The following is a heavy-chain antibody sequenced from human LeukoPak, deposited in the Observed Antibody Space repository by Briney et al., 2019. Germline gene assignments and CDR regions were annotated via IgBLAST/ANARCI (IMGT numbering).Heavy chain of an antibody. CDR3: ARDRRSKQQLIYFQH. J-gene: IGHJ1*01. V-gene: IGHV3-48*04. Sequence: GGSLRLSCAASGFTFSTYSMNWVRQAPGKGLEWVSYISSSSSTIYYADSVKGRFTISRDNAKNSLYLQMNSLRAEDTAVYYCARDRRSKQQLIYFQHWGQGTLVTVSS. CDR1: GFTFSTYS. CDR2: ISSSSSTI. D-gene: IGHD6-13*01.